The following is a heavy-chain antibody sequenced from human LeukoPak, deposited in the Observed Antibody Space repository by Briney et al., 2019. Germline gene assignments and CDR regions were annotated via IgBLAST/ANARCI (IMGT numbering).Heavy chain of an antibody. D-gene: IGHD5-18*01. V-gene: IGHV3-48*01. CDR1: GFTFTMFG. Sequence: GGSLRLSCAASGFTFTMFGMNWVRQAPGKGLEWVSYIDGHSGIIYYADSVKGRFTISRDNAKNSLYLQMNSLRAEDTAVYYCATSFAMAGLFDYWGQGILVTVSS. CDR3: ATSFAMAGLFDY. CDR2: IDGHSGII. J-gene: IGHJ4*02.